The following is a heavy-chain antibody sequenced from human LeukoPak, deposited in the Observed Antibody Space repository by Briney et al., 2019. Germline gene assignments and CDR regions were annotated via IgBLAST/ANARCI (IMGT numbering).Heavy chain of an antibody. D-gene: IGHD2-15*01. CDR3: ARDIGYGSGGSCSAFEY. J-gene: IGHJ4*02. CDR1: GFTFSTYW. CDR2: IKQDGSEK. Sequence: PGGSLRLSCAASGFTFSTYWMSWVRQAPGKGLEWVANIKQDGSEKYYVDSVKGRFTISRDNAKNSLYLQMNSLRAEDTAVYYCARDIGYGSGGSCSAFEYWGQGTLVTVSS. V-gene: IGHV3-7*01.